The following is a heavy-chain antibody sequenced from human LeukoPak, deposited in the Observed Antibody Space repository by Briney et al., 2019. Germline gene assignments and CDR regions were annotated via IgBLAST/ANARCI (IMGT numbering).Heavy chain of an antibody. V-gene: IGHV3-48*01. CDR2: ISSSSSTI. J-gene: IGHJ4*02. CDR1: GFTFSSYS. Sequence: GGSLRLSCAASGFTFSSYSMNWVRQAPGKGLEWVSYISSSSSTIYYADSVKGRFTISRDNAKNSLYLQMSSLRAEDTAVYYCARVVGATHWGQGTLVTVSS. CDR3: ARVVGATH. D-gene: IGHD1-26*01.